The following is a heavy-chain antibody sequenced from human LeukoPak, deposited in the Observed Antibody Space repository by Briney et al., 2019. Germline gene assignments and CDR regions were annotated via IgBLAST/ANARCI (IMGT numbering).Heavy chain of an antibody. CDR3: AKDHTFGELWSRGGAFDI. J-gene: IGHJ3*02. Sequence: PGGSLRLSCAASGFTFRTYGMQWVRQAPGKGLEWVAVISYDGNDKYYADSVKGRFTISRDNSKNTLYLQMNSLRAEDTAVYYCAKDHTFGELWSRGGAFDIWGQGTMVTVSS. CDR1: GFTFRTYG. V-gene: IGHV3-30*18. CDR2: ISYDGNDK. D-gene: IGHD3-10*01.